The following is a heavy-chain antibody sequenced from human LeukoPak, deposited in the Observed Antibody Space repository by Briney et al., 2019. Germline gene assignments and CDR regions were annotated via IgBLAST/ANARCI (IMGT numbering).Heavy chain of an antibody. Sequence: PGGSLRLSCAASGSTFSSYSMNWVRQAPGKGLEWVSSISSSSGYIYYADSVKGRFTISRDNAKNSLYLQMNSLRAEDTAVYYCARALFAGAFYGMDVWGQGTTVTVSS. D-gene: IGHD3-10*01. CDR3: ARALFAGAFYGMDV. J-gene: IGHJ6*02. CDR2: ISSSSGYI. V-gene: IGHV3-21*01. CDR1: GSTFSSYS.